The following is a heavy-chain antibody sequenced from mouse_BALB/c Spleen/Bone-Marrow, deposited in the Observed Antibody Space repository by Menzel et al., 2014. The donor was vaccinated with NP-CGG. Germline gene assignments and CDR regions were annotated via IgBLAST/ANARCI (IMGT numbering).Heavy chain of an antibody. CDR3: ARHGYGNYVALDC. V-gene: IGHV1-18*01. CDR2: INPYNGGT. Sequence: DVKLVESGPELVKPGASMKISCKASGYSFTGYTMNWVKQSHGKNLEWIGLINPYNGGTSYNQKFKGKATLTVDKSSSTAYMELLSLTSEDSAVYYCARHGYGNYVALDCWGQGTSVTVSS. J-gene: IGHJ4*01. CDR1: GYSFTGYT. D-gene: IGHD2-10*02.